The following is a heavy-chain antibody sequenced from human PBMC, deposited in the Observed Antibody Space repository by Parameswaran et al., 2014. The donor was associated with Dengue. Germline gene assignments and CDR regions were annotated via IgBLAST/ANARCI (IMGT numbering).Heavy chain of an antibody. CDR1: GFTFDDYA. CDR2: INGDGSST. J-gene: IGHJ3*02. Sequence: GESLKISCAVSGFTFDDYAMHWVRQAPGKGLEWVSLINGDGSSTSYADSVKGRFTISRDNSKNSLYLQMNSLRTEDSAFYYCAKNYKEQLVLGSDAFDIWGQGDNGHRLL. CDR3: AKNYKEQLVLGSDAFDI. V-gene: IGHV3-43*02. D-gene: IGHD6-13*01.